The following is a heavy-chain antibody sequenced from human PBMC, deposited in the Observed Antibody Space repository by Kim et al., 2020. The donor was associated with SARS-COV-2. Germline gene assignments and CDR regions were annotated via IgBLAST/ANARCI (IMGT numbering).Heavy chain of an antibody. CDR2: IYYSGST. V-gene: IGHV4-39*01. J-gene: IGHJ4*02. CDR3: ASWDGYNFGY. D-gene: IGHD5-12*01. CDR1: GGSISSSSYY. Sequence: SETLSLTCTVSGGSISSSSYYWGWIRQPPGKGLEWIGSIYYSGSTYYNPSLKSRVTISVDTSKNQFSLKLSSVTAADTAVYYCASWDGYNFGYWGQGTLFTVSS.